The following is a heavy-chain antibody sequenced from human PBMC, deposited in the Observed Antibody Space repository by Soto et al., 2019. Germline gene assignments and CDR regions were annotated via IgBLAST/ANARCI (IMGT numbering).Heavy chain of an antibody. CDR1: GFTFSSYG. V-gene: IGHV3-33*01. CDR3: ARCSSRLGGSCYFDY. CDR2: IWYDGSNK. Sequence: GGSLRLSCAASGFTFSSYGMHWVRQAPGKGLEWVAVIWYDGSNKYYADSVKGRFTISRDNSKNTLYLQMNSLRAEDTAVYYCARCSSRLGGSCYFDYWGQGTLVTVSS. D-gene: IGHD2-15*01. J-gene: IGHJ4*02.